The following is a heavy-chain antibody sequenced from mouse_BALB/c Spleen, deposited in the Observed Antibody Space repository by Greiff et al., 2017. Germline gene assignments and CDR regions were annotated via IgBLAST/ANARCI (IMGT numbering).Heavy chain of an antibody. CDR2: ILPGSGST. CDR1: GYSLSSYW. D-gene: IGHD2-4*01. V-gene: IGHV1-9*01. J-gene: IGHJ4*01. Sequence: VQLQQSGAELMKPGASVTISCKATGYSLSSYWIEWVKQRPGHGLEWIGEILPGSGSTNYNEKFKGKATFTADTSSNTAYMQLSSLTAEDAAVYYGARRGLRRGGYAMDYWGQGTSVTVSS. CDR3: ARRGLRRGGYAMDY.